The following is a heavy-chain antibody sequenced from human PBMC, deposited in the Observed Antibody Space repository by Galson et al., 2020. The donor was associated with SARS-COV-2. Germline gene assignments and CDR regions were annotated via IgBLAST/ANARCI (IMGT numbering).Heavy chain of an antibody. J-gene: IGHJ4*02. D-gene: IGHD6-13*01. CDR2: IYSGGST. V-gene: IGHV3-66*01. CDR1: GFTVSSNY. Sequence: TGGSLRLSCAASGFTVSSNYMSWVRQAPGKGLEWVLVIYSGGSTYYADSVKGRFTISRDNSKNTLYLQMNSLRAEDTAVYYCARDQVPGAAASVAWGQGTLVTVSS. CDR3: ARDQVPGAAASVA.